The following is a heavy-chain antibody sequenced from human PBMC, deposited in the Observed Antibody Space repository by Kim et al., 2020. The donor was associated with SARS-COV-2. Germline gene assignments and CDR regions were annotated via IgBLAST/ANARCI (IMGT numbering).Heavy chain of an antibody. D-gene: IGHD2-15*01. V-gene: IGHV1-18*04. Sequence: ASVKVSCKASGYTFTSYGISWVRRAPGQGLEWMGWISAYNGKTNYAKKLQGRVTMTTDTSTSTAYMELRSLRSDDTAVYYCASSFSGDTPFDPWGQGTLVTVSS. CDR1: GYTFTSYG. CDR2: ISAYNGKT. J-gene: IGHJ5*02. CDR3: ASSFSGDTPFDP.